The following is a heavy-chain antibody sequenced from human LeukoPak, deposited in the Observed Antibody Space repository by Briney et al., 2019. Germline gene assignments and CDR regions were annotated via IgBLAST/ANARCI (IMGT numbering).Heavy chain of an antibody. D-gene: IGHD5-18*01. J-gene: IGHJ4*02. CDR1: GFTFGDYA. CDR2: IRSKAYGGTT. V-gene: IGHV3-49*04. CDR3: TRPYRGYSYDFDY. Sequence: GGSLRLSCTASGFTFGDYAMSWVRQAPGKGLEWVGFIRSKAYGGTTEYAASAKGRFTISRDDSKSIAYLQMNSLKTEDTAVYYCTRPYRGYSYDFDYWGQGTLVTVSS.